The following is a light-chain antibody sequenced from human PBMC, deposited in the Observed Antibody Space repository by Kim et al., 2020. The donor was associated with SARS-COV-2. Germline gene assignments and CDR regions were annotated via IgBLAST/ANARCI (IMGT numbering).Light chain of an antibody. CDR1: QSISSY. CDR2: AAS. V-gene: IGKV1-39*01. Sequence: DIQMTQSPPSLSASVGDRVTITCRASQSISSYLNWYQQKPGKAPKLLIYAASSLQSGVPSRFSGSGSGTEFTLAIFSLRPEDFATYYCQQTYTALFTFGPGTKVDIK. J-gene: IGKJ3*01. CDR3: QQTYTALFT.